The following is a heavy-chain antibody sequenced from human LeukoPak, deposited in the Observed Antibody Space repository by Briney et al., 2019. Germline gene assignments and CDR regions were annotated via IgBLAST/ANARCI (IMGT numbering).Heavy chain of an antibody. D-gene: IGHD6-6*01. CDR1: GFTFSSYS. CDR2: ISSSSSTI. Sequence: GGSLRLSCAASGFTFSSYSMNWVRQAPGKGLEWVSYISSSSSTIYYADCVKGRFTISRDNAKNSLYLQMNSLRAEDTAVYYCARSIAARSDDHWGQGTLVTVSS. V-gene: IGHV3-48*04. CDR3: ARSIAARSDDH. J-gene: IGHJ4*02.